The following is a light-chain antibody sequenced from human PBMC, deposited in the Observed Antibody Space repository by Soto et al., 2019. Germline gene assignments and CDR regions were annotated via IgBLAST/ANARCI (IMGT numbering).Light chain of an antibody. V-gene: IGLV2-14*01. CDR3: SSYTSSRTLYV. CDR1: ISDVGIYNY. J-gene: IGLJ1*01. CDR2: DVS. Sequence: QSALAQPASVSGSPGQSITISCTGAISDVGIYNYVSWYQQHPGKAPKLIIYDVSNRPSGVSNRFSGSKSGNTASLPISGLQAEDEADYYCSSYTSSRTLYVFGTGTKVTVL.